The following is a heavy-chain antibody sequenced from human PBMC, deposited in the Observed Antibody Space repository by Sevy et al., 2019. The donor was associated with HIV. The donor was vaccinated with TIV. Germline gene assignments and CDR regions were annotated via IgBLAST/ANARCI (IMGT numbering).Heavy chain of an antibody. CDR1: GFTFSSYS. Sequence: GGSLRLSCAASGFTFSSYSMNWVRQAPGKGLEWVSSISSSSSYIYYADSVKGRFTISRDNAKNSLYLQMNSLRAEDTAVYYCARDSAIPASKYYYGSGSHYTPDLWYWGQGTLVTVSS. V-gene: IGHV3-21*01. CDR3: ARDSAIPASKYYYGSGSHYTPDLWY. D-gene: IGHD3-10*01. CDR2: ISSSSSYI. J-gene: IGHJ4*02.